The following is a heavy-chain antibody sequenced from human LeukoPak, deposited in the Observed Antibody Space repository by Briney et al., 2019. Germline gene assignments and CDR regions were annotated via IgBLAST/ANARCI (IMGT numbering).Heavy chain of an antibody. V-gene: IGHV1-46*01. J-gene: IGHJ5*02. CDR3: ARGGYYDSSGSFDP. Sequence: GASVKVSCEASGYTFARYYIHWVRQAPGQGLEWMGIINPSGGSTRYAQKFQGRVTTTRDTSTSTVYMELSSLRSDDTAVYYCARGGYYDSSGSFDPWGQGTLVTVSS. CDR2: INPSGGST. CDR1: GYTFARYY. D-gene: IGHD3-22*01.